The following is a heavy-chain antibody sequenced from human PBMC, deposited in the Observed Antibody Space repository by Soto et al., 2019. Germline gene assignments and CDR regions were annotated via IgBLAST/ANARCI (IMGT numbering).Heavy chain of an antibody. CDR2: ISGSGDST. D-gene: IGHD6-19*01. CDR3: AKERSSGWSFDY. V-gene: IGHV3-23*01. J-gene: IGHJ4*02. Sequence: EVQLLESGGGLVQPGGSLRLSCAASGFTFSTYAMNWVRQAPGKGLEWVSGISGSGDSTYYEDSVKGRFTVSRDNSKNTLYLQMNSLRAEDTAVCYCAKERSSGWSFDYWGQGTLVTVSS. CDR1: GFTFSTYA.